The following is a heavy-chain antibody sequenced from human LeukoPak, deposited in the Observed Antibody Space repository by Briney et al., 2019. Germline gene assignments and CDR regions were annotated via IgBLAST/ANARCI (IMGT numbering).Heavy chain of an antibody. CDR1: GHSITGGHY. J-gene: IGHJ4*02. CDR3: ARRYIAVGHDYFDY. Sequence: SETLSLTCTVSGHSITGGHYWDWIRQPPGKGLEWIGSTYPSGSTYNNPSLKSRVTISVDTAKKQFSLKLNSVTAADTAVYYCARRYIAVGHDYFDYWGQGTLVIVSS. V-gene: IGHV4-38-2*02. D-gene: IGHD6-19*01. CDR2: TYPSGST.